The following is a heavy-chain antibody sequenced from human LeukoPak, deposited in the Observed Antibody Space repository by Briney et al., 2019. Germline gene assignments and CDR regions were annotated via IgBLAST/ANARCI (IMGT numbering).Heavy chain of an antibody. V-gene: IGHV3-9*03. J-gene: IGHJ4*02. Sequence: GRSLRLSCAASGFAFDDYAMHWVRQAPGKGLEWVSGINWSSDIIAYADSVKGRFTISRDNAKKSLYLQMNSLRAEDMALYYCARKRGDDYGDYYFDYWGQGTLVTVSS. CDR3: ARKRGDDYGDYYFDY. CDR1: GFAFDDYA. CDR2: INWSSDII. D-gene: IGHD4-17*01.